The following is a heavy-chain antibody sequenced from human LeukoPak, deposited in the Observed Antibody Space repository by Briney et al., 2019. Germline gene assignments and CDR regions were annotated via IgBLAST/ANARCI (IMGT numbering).Heavy chain of an antibody. D-gene: IGHD3-16*01. J-gene: IGHJ6*02. CDR1: GFTFSSYW. Sequence: GGSLRLSCAASGFTFSSYWMHWVRQAPGKGLVWVSRINSDGSSTSYADSVKGRFTISRDNSKNTLYLQMNSLRADDTAIYYCARNQQLGGHSYYYYGMDVWGQGTTVTVSS. CDR3: ARNQQLGGHSYYYYGMDV. V-gene: IGHV3-74*01. CDR2: INSDGSST.